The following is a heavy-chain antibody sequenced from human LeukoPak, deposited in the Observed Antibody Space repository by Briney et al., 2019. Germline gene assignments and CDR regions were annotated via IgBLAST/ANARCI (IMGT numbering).Heavy chain of an antibody. CDR2: IGSSGSTI. CDR1: GFTFSDYY. V-gene: IGHV3-11*01. Sequence: PGGSLRLSCAASGFTFSDYYMSWIRQAPGKGLEWVSYIGSSGSTIYYADSVKGRFTISRDNARNSLYLQMNSLRAEDTAVYYCARAPEWDLLPFDYWGQGTLVTVS. D-gene: IGHD1-26*01. CDR3: ARAPEWDLLPFDY. J-gene: IGHJ4*02.